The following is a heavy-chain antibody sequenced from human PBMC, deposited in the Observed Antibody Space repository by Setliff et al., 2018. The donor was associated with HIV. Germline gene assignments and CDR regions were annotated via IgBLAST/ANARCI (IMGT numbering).Heavy chain of an antibody. V-gene: IGHV3-23*01. CDR3: AKDGDYRSGDYDAFDI. D-gene: IGHD6-25*01. CDR2: IGGSGVSGGGGTT. J-gene: IGHJ3*02. CDR1: GFTFKTYA. Sequence: GGSLRLSCAASGFTFKTYAMSWVRQAPGKGLEWVSAIGGSGVSGGGGTTYYADSVKGRFTISRDNFRNTVDLQMNNLRPEDTAVYYCAKDGDYRSGDYDAFDIWGQGTMVTVSS.